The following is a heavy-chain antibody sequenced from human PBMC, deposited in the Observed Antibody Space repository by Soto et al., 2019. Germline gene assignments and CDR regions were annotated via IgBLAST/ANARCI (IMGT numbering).Heavy chain of an antibody. CDR3: GKWGVIATFGGVVVPYYFDS. D-gene: IGHD3-16*02. V-gene: IGHV4-59*08. J-gene: IGHJ4*02. Sequence: SETLSLTCTVSGGSISSYYWSWIRQPPGKGLEWIGYIYYSGSTNYNPSLKSRVTISVNNSTNTLYLQMKDLGAEDSGLFYCGKWGVIATFGGVVVPYYFDSWGQGTPVTVSS. CDR1: GGSISSYY. CDR2: IYYSGST.